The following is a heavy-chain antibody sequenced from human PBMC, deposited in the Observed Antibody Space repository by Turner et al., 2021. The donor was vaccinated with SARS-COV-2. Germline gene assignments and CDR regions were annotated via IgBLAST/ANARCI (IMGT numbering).Heavy chain of an antibody. CDR1: GFTFGRSE. D-gene: IGHD2-2*01. CDR3: ATFSVVVPDY. J-gene: IGHJ4*02. CDR2: IDGDGTTT. Sequence: DVQLVESGGGFVQPGGSLRLSCAASGFTFGRSEMSWVRQAPWKGLEWLAYIDGDGTTTCYAHSVKGRFTISRDNRNNSLFLQMSTLRADDTAIYYCATFSVVVPDYWGQGTLVTVSS. V-gene: IGHV3-48*03.